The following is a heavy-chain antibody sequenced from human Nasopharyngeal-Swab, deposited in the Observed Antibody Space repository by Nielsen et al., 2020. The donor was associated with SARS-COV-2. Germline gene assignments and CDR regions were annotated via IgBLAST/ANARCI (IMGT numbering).Heavy chain of an antibody. CDR3: VRDNWAPDY. V-gene: IGHV3-48*02. D-gene: IGHD7-27*01. CDR1: GITFSGSA. CDR2: ISDRDDTT. Sequence: GESLKISCAASGITFSGSAMNWVRQAPGQGPEWISFISDRDDTTVYAESVKGRFTMSRDNARNSVFLQMNNLRDGDTAMYFCVRDNWAPDYWGQGTLVTVSS. J-gene: IGHJ4*02.